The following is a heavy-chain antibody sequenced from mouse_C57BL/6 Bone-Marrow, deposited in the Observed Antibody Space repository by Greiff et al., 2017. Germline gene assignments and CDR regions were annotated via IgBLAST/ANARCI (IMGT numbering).Heavy chain of an antibody. Sequence: QVQLQQPGAELVKPGASVKLSCKASGYTFTSYWMHWVKQRPGRGLEWIGRIDPYSGGTKYNEKFKSKATLTVDKSSSTAYMQLSSLTSEDSAVYYCARGTTIVAPCFDYWGQGTTLTVSS. CDR2: IDPYSGGT. J-gene: IGHJ2*01. D-gene: IGHD1-1*01. CDR3: ARGTTIVAPCFDY. V-gene: IGHV1-72*01. CDR1: GYTFTSYW.